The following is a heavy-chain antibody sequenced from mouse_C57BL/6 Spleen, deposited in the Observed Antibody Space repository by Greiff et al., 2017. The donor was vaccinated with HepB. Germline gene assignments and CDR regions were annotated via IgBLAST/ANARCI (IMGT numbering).Heavy chain of an antibody. CDR1: GYTFTSYW. Sequence: QVQLQQSGAELVKPGASVKLSCKASGYTFTSYWMHWVKQRPGQGLEWIGMIHPNSGSTNYNEKFKSKATLTVDKSSSTAYMQLSSLTSEDSAVYYCARSGNFRVFDYWGQGTTLTVSS. CDR3: ARSGNFRVFDY. D-gene: IGHD3-2*02. J-gene: IGHJ2*01. V-gene: IGHV1-64*01. CDR2: IHPNSGST.